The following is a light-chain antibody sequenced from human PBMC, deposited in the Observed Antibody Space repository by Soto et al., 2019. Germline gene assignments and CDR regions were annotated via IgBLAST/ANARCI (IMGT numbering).Light chain of an antibody. CDR2: GES. CDR1: QGISTY. Sequence: DIQMAQSPLSLSASVGGRVTITCRASQGISTYLNWYQQKPGKAPNLLIYGESSLQSGVPSRFSGSGSGTEFTLTINSLQPEDLATYYCQQSYSFPWTFGQGTKVDIK. J-gene: IGKJ1*01. CDR3: QQSYSFPWT. V-gene: IGKV1-39*01.